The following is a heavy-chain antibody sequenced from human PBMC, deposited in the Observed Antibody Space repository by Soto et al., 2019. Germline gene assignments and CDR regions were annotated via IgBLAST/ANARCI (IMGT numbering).Heavy chain of an antibody. CDR3: ARVLARRRCYYYGMDV. CDR1: GYTFTGYY. CDR2: INPNSGGT. V-gene: IGHV1-2*02. J-gene: IGHJ6*02. Sequence: GASVKVSCKASGYTFTGYYMHWVRQAPGQGLEWMGWINPNSGGTNYAQKFQGRVTMTRDTSISTAYMELSRLRSDDTAVYYCARVLARRRCYYYGMDVWGQGTTVTVSS. D-gene: IGHD6-6*01.